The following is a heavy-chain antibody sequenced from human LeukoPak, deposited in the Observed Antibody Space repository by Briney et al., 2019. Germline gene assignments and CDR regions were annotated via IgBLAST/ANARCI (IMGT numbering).Heavy chain of an antibody. J-gene: IGHJ4*02. D-gene: IGHD6-13*01. CDR1: GFTFSDYY. CDR2: ISSSGSTI. Sequence: GGSLRLSCAASGFTFSDYYMSWIRQAPGKGLEWVSYISSSGSTIYYADSVKGRFTISRDNAKNSLYLQMNSLRAEDTAVYYCARGQDIAAAGTDYFDYWGQGTLVTVSS. CDR3: ARGQDIAAAGTDYFDY. V-gene: IGHV3-11*04.